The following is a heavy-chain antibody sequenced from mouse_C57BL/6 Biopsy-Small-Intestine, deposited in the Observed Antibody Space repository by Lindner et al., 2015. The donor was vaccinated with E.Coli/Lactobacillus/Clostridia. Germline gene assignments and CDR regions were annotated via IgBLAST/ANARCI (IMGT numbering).Heavy chain of an antibody. Sequence: SVKVSCKASGYSFTTYGIAWVRQAPGQGLEWMGWSSTYSGAKNYAQGLRGRITMTTDTSTNTAYMELRSLRSDDTAIYYCAREVDYRGTHIDYWGQGTLVTVSS. J-gene: IGHJ4*01. CDR2: SSTYSGAK. V-gene: IGHV1-4*01. D-gene: IGHD1-1*02. CDR3: AREVDYRGTHIDY. CDR1: GYSFTTYG.